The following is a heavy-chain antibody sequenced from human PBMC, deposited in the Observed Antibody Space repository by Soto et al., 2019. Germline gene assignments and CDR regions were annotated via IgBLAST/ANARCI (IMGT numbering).Heavy chain of an antibody. J-gene: IGHJ1*01. CDR3: VREAYIGYGHAIAQ. V-gene: IGHV4-59*01. CDR2: NYYSGTT. D-gene: IGHD5-12*01. Sequence: SETLSLTCAVSGVSISSYYWSWIRQPPGKGLEWIGYNYYSGTTNYNPSLKSRVTISVDTSKNQFFLRLTSVTAADTAVYYCVREAYIGYGHAIAQWAPGTLVTVS. CDR1: GVSISSYY.